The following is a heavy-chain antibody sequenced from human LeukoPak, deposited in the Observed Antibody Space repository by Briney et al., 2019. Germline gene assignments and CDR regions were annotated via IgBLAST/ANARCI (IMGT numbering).Heavy chain of an antibody. V-gene: IGHV4-31*03. CDR2: IYYSGST. CDR1: GGSISSGGYY. CDR3: ARLGGLAAGVRYFDY. Sequence: SETLSLTCTVSGGSISSGGYYWSWIRQHPGKGLEWIGYIYYSGSTYYNPSLKSRVTISVDTSKNQFSLKLSSVTAADTAVYYCARLGGLAAGVRYFDYWGQGTLVTVSS. J-gene: IGHJ4*02. D-gene: IGHD6-13*01.